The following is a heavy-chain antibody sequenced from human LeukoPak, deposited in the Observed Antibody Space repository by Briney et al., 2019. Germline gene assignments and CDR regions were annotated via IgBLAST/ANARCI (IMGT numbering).Heavy chain of an antibody. Sequence: ASVKVSCKASGYTFTSYDINWVRQATGRGLEWMGWMNPNSGNTGYAQKFQGRVTMTRNTSISTAYMELSSLRSEDTAVYYCARADLTTGTSGYYMDVWGKGTTVTVSS. CDR3: ARADLTTGTSGYYMDV. CDR1: GYTFTSYD. J-gene: IGHJ6*03. CDR2: MNPNSGNT. D-gene: IGHD1-1*01. V-gene: IGHV1-8*01.